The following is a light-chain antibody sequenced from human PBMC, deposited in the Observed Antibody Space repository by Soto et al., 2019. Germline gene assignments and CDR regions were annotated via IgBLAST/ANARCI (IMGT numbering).Light chain of an antibody. CDR3: QKYSSAQYT. V-gene: IGKV1-27*01. CDR2: AAS. CDR1: QGISNY. Sequence: DIQMTQSPSSLSASVGDRVTITCRASQGISNYLAWYQQKPGKVPKLLIYAASTLQSGVPSRFSGSGYGTDLTLTISSLQTEDVATYYCQKYSSAQYTFGQGTKLEIK. J-gene: IGKJ2*01.